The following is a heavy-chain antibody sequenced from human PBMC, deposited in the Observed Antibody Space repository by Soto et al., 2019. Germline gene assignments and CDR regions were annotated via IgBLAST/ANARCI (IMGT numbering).Heavy chain of an antibody. V-gene: IGHV4-59*08. D-gene: IGHD1-26*01. Sequence: SETLSLTCTVSGGSISSYYWSWIRQPPGKGLEWIGYISYSGSTNYNPSLKSRVTISVDTSKNQFSLKLNSMTAADTAVHYCARPIRGAPNALDIWGQGTMVTVSS. J-gene: IGHJ3*02. CDR2: ISYSGST. CDR1: GGSISSYY. CDR3: ARPIRGAPNALDI.